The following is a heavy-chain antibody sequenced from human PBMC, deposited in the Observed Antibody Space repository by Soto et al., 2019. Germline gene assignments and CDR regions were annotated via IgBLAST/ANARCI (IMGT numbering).Heavy chain of an antibody. Sequence: EVQLVQSGAEVKKPGESLRISCKGSGYSFTSYWISWVRQMPGKGLEWMGRIDPSDSYTNYSPSFQGHVTISADKSISTAYLQWSSLKASDTAMYYCARFLGYCSGGSCFGLAPKYYYGMDVWGQGTTVTVSS. CDR3: ARFLGYCSGGSCFGLAPKYYYGMDV. D-gene: IGHD2-15*01. J-gene: IGHJ6*02. CDR2: IDPSDSYT. CDR1: GYSFTSYW. V-gene: IGHV5-10-1*03.